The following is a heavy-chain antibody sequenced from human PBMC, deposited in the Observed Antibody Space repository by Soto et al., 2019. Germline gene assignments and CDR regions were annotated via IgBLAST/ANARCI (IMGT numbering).Heavy chain of an antibody. CDR2: IYYTGST. CDR1: GGSIRDYY. Sequence: SETLSLTCPVSGGSIRDYYWGWIRQSPGKGLEWIGYIYYTGSTKYNPSLKSRVTISVDTSKNQFSLNLSSVTAADTAVYYCAREHGFSYGLNYFDPWGQGTLVTVSS. CDR3: AREHGFSYGLNYFDP. V-gene: IGHV4-59*01. D-gene: IGHD5-18*01. J-gene: IGHJ5*02.